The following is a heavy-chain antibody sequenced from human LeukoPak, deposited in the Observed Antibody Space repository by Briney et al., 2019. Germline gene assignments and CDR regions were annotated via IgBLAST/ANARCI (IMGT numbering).Heavy chain of an antibody. CDR2: ISSSSSTI. V-gene: IGHV3-48*01. CDR3: AKTAQYGDVRGSFFDY. CDR1: GFTFSSYS. Sequence: PGGSLRLSCAASGFTFSSYSMNWVRQAPGKGLEWVSYISSSSSTIYYADSVKGRFTISRDNAKNSLYLQMNSLRAEDTAVYYCAKTAQYGDVRGSFFDYWGQGTLVTVSS. J-gene: IGHJ4*02. D-gene: IGHD4-17*01.